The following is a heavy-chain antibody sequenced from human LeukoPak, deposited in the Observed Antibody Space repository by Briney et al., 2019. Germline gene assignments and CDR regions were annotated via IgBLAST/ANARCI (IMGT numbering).Heavy chain of an antibody. CDR3: IRDLCGRHDQ. CDR1: GFAFSSYW. Sequence: GGSLRLACEASGFAFSSYWMHWVRQPPGKGLEWVSRMDPDGRTIDSADSVKGPFPISRDNAKDTLYLQMSSLRNEDTTVYYCIRDLCGRHDQWGRGTLVTVSS. J-gene: IGHJ5*02. D-gene: IGHD1-1*01. V-gene: IGHV3-74*01. CDR2: MDPDGRTI.